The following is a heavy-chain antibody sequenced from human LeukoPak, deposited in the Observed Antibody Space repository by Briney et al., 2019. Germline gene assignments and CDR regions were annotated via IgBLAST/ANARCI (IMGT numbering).Heavy chain of an antibody. J-gene: IGHJ4*02. D-gene: IGHD2-15*01. CDR2: INHSGST. CDR3: ARVKGYCSGGSYNATGTSFDY. CDR1: GGSFSGYY. Sequence: SETLSLTCAVYGGSFSGYYWSWIRQPPGKGLEWIGEINHSGSTNYNPSLKSRVTISVDTSKNQFSLKLSSVTAADTAVYYCARVKGYCSGGSYNATGTSFDYWGQGTLVTVSS. V-gene: IGHV4-34*01.